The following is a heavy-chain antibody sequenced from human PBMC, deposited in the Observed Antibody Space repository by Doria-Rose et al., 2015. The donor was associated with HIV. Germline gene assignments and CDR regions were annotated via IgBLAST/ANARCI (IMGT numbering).Heavy chain of an antibody. V-gene: IGHV4-34*01. CDR2: INHSGST. J-gene: IGHJ5*02. D-gene: IGHD3-10*01. CDR1: SFRNYY. CDR3: ARSFTMVQGVTNWFDP. Sequence: SFRNYYWTWIRQPPGKGLEWIGEINHSGSTNYNPSLKSRVTISVDTSKNQFSLKLSSVTAAGMAVYYCARSFTMVQGVTNWFDPWGQGTLVTVSS.